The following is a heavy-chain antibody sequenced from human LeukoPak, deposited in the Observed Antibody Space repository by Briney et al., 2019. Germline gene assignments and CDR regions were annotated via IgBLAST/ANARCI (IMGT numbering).Heavy chain of an antibody. J-gene: IGHJ4*02. V-gene: IGHV3-53*01. CDR2: IYSGGST. CDR3: ARAPPYYYDSSGYYYY. CDR1: GYTFTSYG. Sequence: ASVKVSCKASGYTFTSYGISWVRQAPGKGLEWVSVIYSGGSTYYADSVKGRFTISRDNSKNTLYLQMNSLRAENTAVYYCARAPPYYYDSSGYYYYWGQGTLVTVSS. D-gene: IGHD3-22*01.